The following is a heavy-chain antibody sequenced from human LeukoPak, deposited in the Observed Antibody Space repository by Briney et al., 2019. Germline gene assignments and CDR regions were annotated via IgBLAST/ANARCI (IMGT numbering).Heavy chain of an antibody. Sequence: PGGSLRLSCAASGFTFSTYWMHWVRQAPGKGLVWVSRIDSDRGTTSYADSVRGRFTISRDNAKNTLFLQMNSLRGDDTAVYYCVSGSDGASYWGQGTLVTVSS. V-gene: IGHV3-74*01. D-gene: IGHD3-10*01. CDR3: VSGSDGASY. CDR2: IDSDRGTT. J-gene: IGHJ4*02. CDR1: GFTFSTYW.